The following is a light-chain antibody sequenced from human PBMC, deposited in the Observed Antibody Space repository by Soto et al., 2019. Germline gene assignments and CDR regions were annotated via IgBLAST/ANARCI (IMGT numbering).Light chain of an antibody. CDR2: RNN. CDR1: SSNIGSNY. CDR3: AAWVDSLSGRGG. Sequence: QSVLTQPPSASGTPGQRVTISCSGSSSNIGSNYVYWYQQLPGTAPKLLIYRNNQRPSGVPDRFSGSKSGTSASLAISGLRSEDEADYYCAAWVDSLSGRGGFGGGTKLTVL. V-gene: IGLV1-47*01. J-gene: IGLJ2*01.